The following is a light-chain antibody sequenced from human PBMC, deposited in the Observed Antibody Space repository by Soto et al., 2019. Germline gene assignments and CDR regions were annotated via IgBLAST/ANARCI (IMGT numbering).Light chain of an antibody. V-gene: IGKV1-39*01. Sequence: DIQMTQSPSSLSASLGDRVTITCRASQSISSYLNWYQQKPGKAPKLLIYAASSLQSGVPSRSSGSGSGTDFTLTISSLQPEDFATYYCQQSYSTLSWTFGQGTKVDIK. CDR1: QSISSY. CDR2: AAS. J-gene: IGKJ1*01. CDR3: QQSYSTLSWT.